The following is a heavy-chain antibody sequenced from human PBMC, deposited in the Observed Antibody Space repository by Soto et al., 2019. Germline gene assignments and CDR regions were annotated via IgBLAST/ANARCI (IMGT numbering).Heavy chain of an antibody. CDR2: ISAYNGIT. Sequence: ASAKVSCKASGYTFTSYGISWVRQAPGQELEWMGWISAYNGITKYAQRPQGRVTMTTDTSTGTAYMELRSLRSDDTAVYYCASSTSSCYSVRMYYFDYWGQGTLVTVSS. V-gene: IGHV1-18*04. D-gene: IGHD2-21*01. CDR3: ASSTSSCYSVRMYYFDY. J-gene: IGHJ4*02. CDR1: GYTFTSYG.